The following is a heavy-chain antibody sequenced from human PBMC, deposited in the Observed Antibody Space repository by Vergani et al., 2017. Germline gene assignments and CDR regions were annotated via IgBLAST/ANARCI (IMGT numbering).Heavy chain of an antibody. Sequence: QVQLQESGPGLVKSSETLSLTCSVSFDSIRNLYCNWIRQPPGKGLECIGHIYYSGTTYYNPSLKSRVTISVDTSKNQFSLTLTSVTAADTAVYYCARLNWILGYYGLDVWGRGTTVTVSS. CDR1: FDSIRNLY. CDR3: ARLNWILGYYGLDV. J-gene: IGHJ6*02. CDR2: IYYSGTT. V-gene: IGHV4-59*08. D-gene: IGHD2-15*01.